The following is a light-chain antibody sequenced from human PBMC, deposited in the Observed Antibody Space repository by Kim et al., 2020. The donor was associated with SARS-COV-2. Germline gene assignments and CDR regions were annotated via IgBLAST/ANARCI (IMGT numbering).Light chain of an antibody. J-gene: IGLJ1*01. V-gene: IGLV1-51*01. CDR2: DNN. Sequence: QSVLTQPPSVSAAPGQKVTISCSGSNSNIGNNYVYWYQQLPGTAPKLLIYDNNKRPSGIPDRFSGSKSGTSATLGITGLQTGDEADYYCGTWDSSLSASFVFGTGTKVTVL. CDR3: GTWDSSLSASFV. CDR1: NSNIGNNY.